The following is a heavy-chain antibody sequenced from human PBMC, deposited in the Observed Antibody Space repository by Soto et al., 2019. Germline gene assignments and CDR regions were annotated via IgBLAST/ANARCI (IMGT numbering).Heavy chain of an antibody. D-gene: IGHD2-15*01. V-gene: IGHV4-4*02. CDR1: GDSISSKNW. J-gene: IGHJ4*02. Sequence: QVQLQESGPGLVKPSGTLSLTCAVSGDSISSKNWWNWVRQSPGKGLEWIGEILHTGSSSYNPSLKSRVTISVDKSKNQFSLMLTSVTAADTAVYYCVRAVYGGSSGGYYFDYWGQGTLVTVSS. CDR2: ILHTGSS. CDR3: VRAVYGGSSGGYYFDY.